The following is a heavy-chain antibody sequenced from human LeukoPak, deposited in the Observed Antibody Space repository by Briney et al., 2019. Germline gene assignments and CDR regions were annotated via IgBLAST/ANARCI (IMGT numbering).Heavy chain of an antibody. CDR3: ARDVGSGDAFDI. Sequence: PGGSLRLSCAGSGFTFSSYAMSWVRQAPGKGLEWVSAITSSGGSTYYADSVKGRITISRDNAKNSLYLQMNSLRAEDTAVYYCARDVGSGDAFDIWGQGTMVTVSS. J-gene: IGHJ3*02. CDR1: GFTFSSYA. V-gene: IGHV3-23*01. D-gene: IGHD3-10*01. CDR2: ITSSGGST.